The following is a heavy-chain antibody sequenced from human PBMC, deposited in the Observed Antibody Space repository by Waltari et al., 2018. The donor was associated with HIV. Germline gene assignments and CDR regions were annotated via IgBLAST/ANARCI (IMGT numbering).Heavy chain of an antibody. V-gene: IGHV1-69*08. Sequence: QVHLVQSGAEVKKPGSSVKVSCKASGGAFVSHSFNWVRQAPGQGLEWMGRAIPMFGTENYARKFQGRVTITADKSTTTAYMELNGLRIDDTAVYYCASARETMGVDFDSWGQGTLVTVS. CDR1: GGAFVSHS. CDR2: AIPMFGTE. J-gene: IGHJ5*01. D-gene: IGHD3-3*01. CDR3: ASARETMGVDFDS.